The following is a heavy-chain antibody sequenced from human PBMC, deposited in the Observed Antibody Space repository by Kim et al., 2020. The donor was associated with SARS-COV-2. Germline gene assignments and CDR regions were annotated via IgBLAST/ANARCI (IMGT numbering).Heavy chain of an antibody. Sequence: ANYAQKFQARVTITADESTSTAYMELSSLRSEDTAVYYCARDRGSYPFDYWGQGTLVTVSS. CDR3: ARDRGSYPFDY. J-gene: IGHJ4*02. D-gene: IGHD1-26*01. V-gene: IGHV1-69*01. CDR2: A.